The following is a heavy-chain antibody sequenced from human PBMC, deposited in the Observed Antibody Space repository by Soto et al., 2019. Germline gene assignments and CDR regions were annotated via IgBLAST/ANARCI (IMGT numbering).Heavy chain of an antibody. D-gene: IGHD2-15*01. Sequence: ASVKGSCKASGYTFTSYGISWVRQAPGQGLEWMGWISAYNGNTNYAQKLQGRVTMTTDTSTSTAYMELRSLRSDDTAVYYCARGICSGGSCYPRGGDYFDYWGQGTLVTVSS. CDR3: ARGICSGGSCYPRGGDYFDY. CDR1: GYTFTSYG. V-gene: IGHV1-18*04. CDR2: ISAYNGNT. J-gene: IGHJ4*02.